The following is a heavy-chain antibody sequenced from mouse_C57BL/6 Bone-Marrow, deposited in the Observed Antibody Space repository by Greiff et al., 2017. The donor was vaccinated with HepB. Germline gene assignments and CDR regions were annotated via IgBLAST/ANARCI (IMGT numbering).Heavy chain of an antibody. CDR3: AREGYYGSLYYSMDY. V-gene: IGHV1-18*01. CDR2: INPNNGGT. D-gene: IGHD1-1*01. CDR1: GYTFTDYN. J-gene: IGHJ4*01. Sequence: EVQLQQSGPELVKPGASVKIPCKASGYTFTDYNMDWVKQSHGKSLEWIGDINPNNGGTIYNQKFKGTATLTVDKSSSTAYMEPRSLTSEDTAVYYCAREGYYGSLYYSMDYWGQGTSVTVSS.